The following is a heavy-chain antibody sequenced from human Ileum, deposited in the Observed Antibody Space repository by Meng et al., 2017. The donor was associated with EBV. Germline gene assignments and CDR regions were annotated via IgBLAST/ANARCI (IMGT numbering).Heavy chain of an antibody. CDR3: AKVSLTGTFYDH. V-gene: IGHV4-4*02. J-gene: IGHJ4*02. D-gene: IGHD3-9*01. CDR1: GGSVISNNW. CDR2: IFHIGST. Sequence: QVQLQAPAQRLAHPSRVPPLTCCGAGGSVISNNWCSWVRQPPGKGLEWIGEIFHIGSTNNSPSLKSRVTISVDNSKNQFSLSLTSVTAADTAIYYCAKVSLTGTFYDHWGQGILVTVSS.